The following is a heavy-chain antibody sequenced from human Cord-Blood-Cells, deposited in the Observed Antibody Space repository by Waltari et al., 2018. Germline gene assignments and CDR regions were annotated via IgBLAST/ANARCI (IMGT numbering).Heavy chain of an antibody. Sequence: EVQLVESGGGLVQPGGSLRLSCAASGFTFSSHWMRWVRQAPGKGLEWVANIKQDGSEKYYVDSVKGRFTISRDNAKNSLYLQMNSLRAEDTAVYYCARAPRGYSYGIDYWGQGTLVTVSS. CDR2: IKQDGSEK. J-gene: IGHJ4*02. CDR1: GFTFSSHW. V-gene: IGHV3-7*01. CDR3: ARAPRGYSYGIDY. D-gene: IGHD5-18*01.